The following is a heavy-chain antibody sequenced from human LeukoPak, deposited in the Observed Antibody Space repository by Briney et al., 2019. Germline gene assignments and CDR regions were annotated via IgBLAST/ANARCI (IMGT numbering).Heavy chain of an antibody. V-gene: IGHV3-21*01. J-gene: IGHJ4*02. D-gene: IGHD3-22*01. Sequence: PGGSLRLSCAASGFTFSSYSMNWVRQAPGKGLEWVSSISSSSSYIYYPDSVKGRFTISRDNAKNSLYLQMNSLRAEDTAVYYCARAITYYYDSSGYSLFDYWGQGTLVTVSS. CDR2: ISSSSSYI. CDR3: ARAITYYYDSSGYSLFDY. CDR1: GFTFSSYS.